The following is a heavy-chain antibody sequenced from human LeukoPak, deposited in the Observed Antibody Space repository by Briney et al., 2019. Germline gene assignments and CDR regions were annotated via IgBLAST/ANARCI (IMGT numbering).Heavy chain of an antibody. D-gene: IGHD6-6*01. Sequence: GGSLRLFCAASGFTFDVYAMHWVRQAPGKGLEWVSGISLNSGSIGYAVSVKGRFTISRDNAKNSLYLQMNSLRAEDTALYYCAKDRALYSSYYFDYWGQGTLVTVSS. V-gene: IGHV3-9*01. CDR1: GFTFDVYA. CDR2: ISLNSGSI. CDR3: AKDRALYSSYYFDY. J-gene: IGHJ4*02.